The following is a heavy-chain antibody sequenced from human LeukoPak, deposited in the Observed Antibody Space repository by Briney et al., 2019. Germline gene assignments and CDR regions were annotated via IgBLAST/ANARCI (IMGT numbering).Heavy chain of an antibody. D-gene: IGHD2-21*02. CDR3: ARDRGDLRSYNWFDP. Sequence: PSQTLSLTCTVSGGSISTGGYYWSWIRQHPGKGLEWIVNIYYSGSTYYSPSLKSRVTMSVDTSKNQFSLTLISVTAADTAVYFCARDRGDLRSYNWFDPWGQGTLVTVSS. J-gene: IGHJ5*02. CDR2: IYYSGST. CDR1: GGSISTGGYY. V-gene: IGHV4-31*03.